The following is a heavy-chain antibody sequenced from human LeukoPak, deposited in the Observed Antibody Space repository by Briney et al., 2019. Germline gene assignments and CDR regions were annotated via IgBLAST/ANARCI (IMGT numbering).Heavy chain of an antibody. CDR2: INPNCGNT. Sequence: ASVKVSRKASGYTFTSYYIHWVRQATGQGLEWMGWINPNCGNTRYAQKFQGRVTMTRNTSISTAYMELSSLRSEDADVYSCGRGSSHTAMAHDYWGQGTPVTVSS. CDR1: GYTFTSYY. V-gene: IGHV1-8*01. CDR3: GRGSSHTAMAHDY. J-gene: IGHJ4*02. D-gene: IGHD5-18*01.